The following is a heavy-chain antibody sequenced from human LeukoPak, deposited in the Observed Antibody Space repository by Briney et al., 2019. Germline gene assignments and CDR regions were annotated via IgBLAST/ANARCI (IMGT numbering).Heavy chain of an antibody. CDR1: GGSISSSSYY. V-gene: IGHV4-39*07. CDR2: IYYSGST. D-gene: IGHD3-10*01. CDR3: ARGHYYYYVNWFDP. Sequence: SETLSLTCTVSGGSISSSSYYWGWIRQPPGKGLEWIGSIYYSGSTYYNPSLKSRVTISVDTSKNQFSLKLSSVTAADTAVYYCARGHYYYYVNWFDPWGQGALVTVSS. J-gene: IGHJ5*02.